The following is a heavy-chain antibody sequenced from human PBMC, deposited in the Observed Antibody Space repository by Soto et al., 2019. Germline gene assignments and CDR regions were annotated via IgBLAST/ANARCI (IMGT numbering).Heavy chain of an antibody. CDR1: GYTFTSYG. J-gene: IGHJ3*02. CDR2: ISAYNANT. CDR3: ARRWTSDAFDI. V-gene: IGHV1-18*01. Sequence: QVQLVQSGAEVKKPGASVKVSCKASGYTFTSYGISWVRQAPGQGLEWMGWISAYNANTNYSQKLQGRVTMTTDTSTSTGYMELRSLRSDDTAVYYCARRWTSDAFDIWGQGTMVTVSS.